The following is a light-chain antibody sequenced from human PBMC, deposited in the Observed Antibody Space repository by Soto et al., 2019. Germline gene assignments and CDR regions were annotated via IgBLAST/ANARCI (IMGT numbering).Light chain of an antibody. CDR1: QNINTW. J-gene: IGKJ2*01. CDR2: DAS. Sequence: DIQMTQSPSTLSASIGDRITITCRASQNINTWLAWYQQKPGRAPKVLIYDASSLESGVPSRISGGGSGTEFILTISSLELYYFANYYCHQYYGYPYTFGQGTKMEIK. CDR3: HQYYGYPYT. V-gene: IGKV1-5*01.